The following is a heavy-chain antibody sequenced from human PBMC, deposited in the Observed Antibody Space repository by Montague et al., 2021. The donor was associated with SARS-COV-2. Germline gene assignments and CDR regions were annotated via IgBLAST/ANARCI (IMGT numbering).Heavy chain of an antibody. CDR1: GGSVRSSNDC. CDR2: LYYSGNT. J-gene: IGHJ4*02. CDR3: ARGPKMYGELADY. Sequence: SETLSLTCTVSGGSVRSSNDCWGWIRQPPGKGLEWIANLYYSGNTYYNPSLKSRVTISVDTSNNQFSLKLSSVTAAGTAVYYCARGPKMYGELADYWGQGTLVTVPS. V-gene: IGHV4-39*01. D-gene: IGHD4-17*01.